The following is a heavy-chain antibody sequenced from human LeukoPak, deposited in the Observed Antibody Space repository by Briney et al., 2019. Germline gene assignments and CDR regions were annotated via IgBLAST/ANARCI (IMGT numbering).Heavy chain of an antibody. V-gene: IGHV3-21*01. D-gene: IGHD3-3*01. Sequence: GGSLRLSCAASGFTFSSYSMNWVRQAPGKGLEWVSSTSSSSSYIYYADSVKGRFTISRDNAKNSLYLQMNSLRAEDTAVYYCARVSQQNTIFGVVIIRLDAFDICGQGTMVTVSS. CDR2: TSSSSSYI. J-gene: IGHJ3*02. CDR3: ARVSQQNTIFGVVIIRLDAFDI. CDR1: GFTFSSYS.